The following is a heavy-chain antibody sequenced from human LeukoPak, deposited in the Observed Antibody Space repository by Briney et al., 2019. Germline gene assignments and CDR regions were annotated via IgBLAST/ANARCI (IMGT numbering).Heavy chain of an antibody. CDR1: GFTFSTYA. CDR2: LSGNGDRT. V-gene: IGHV3-23*01. CDR3: AKEESSGTAHAFDM. J-gene: IGHJ3*02. Sequence: GGSLRLSCAASGFTFSTYAMNWVRQAPGKGLEWVSCLSGNGDRTYYAESVKGRFIISRENSKKTLYLQMNSRRAEDTAVYYCAKEESSGTAHAFDMWGKKALVTVSS.